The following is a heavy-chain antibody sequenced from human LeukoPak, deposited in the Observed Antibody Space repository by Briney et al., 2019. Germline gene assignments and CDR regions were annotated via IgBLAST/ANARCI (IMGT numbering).Heavy chain of an antibody. V-gene: IGHV1-2*02. CDR3: ARMDIVATITLDY. J-gene: IGHJ4*02. CDR1: GYTFTGYY. Sequence: GASVKVSCKASGYTFTGYYMHWVRQAPGQGHEWMGWINPNSGGTNYAQKFQGRVTMTRDTSISTAYMELSRLRSDDTAVYYCARMDIVATITLDYWGQGTLVTVSS. D-gene: IGHD5-12*01. CDR2: INPNSGGT.